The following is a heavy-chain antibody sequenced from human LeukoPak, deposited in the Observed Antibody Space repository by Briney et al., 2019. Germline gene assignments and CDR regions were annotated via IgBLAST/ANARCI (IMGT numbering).Heavy chain of an antibody. CDR2: IYHSGST. Sequence: SETLSLTCTVSGDSISSSSSYWGWIRQPPGKGLEWIGSIYHSGSTYYNPSLKSRVTISVDTSKNQFSLKLSSVTAADTAVYYCASTVGATHYYYYYMDVWGKGTTVTVSS. V-gene: IGHV4-39*07. D-gene: IGHD1-26*01. CDR3: ASTVGATHYYYYYMDV. J-gene: IGHJ6*03. CDR1: GDSISSSSSY.